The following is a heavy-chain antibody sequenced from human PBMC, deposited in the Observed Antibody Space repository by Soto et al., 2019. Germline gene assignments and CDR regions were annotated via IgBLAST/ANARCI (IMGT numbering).Heavy chain of an antibody. CDR3: ARLVGGVTGA. CDR1: GGSFSGYY. D-gene: IGHD2-2*01. CDR2: INHSGST. J-gene: IGHJ1*01. Sequence: SETLSLTCAVYGGSFSGYYWSWIRQPPGKGLEWIGEINHSGSTNYNPSLKSRVTISVDTSKNQFSLKLSSVTAADTTVYYCARLVGGVTGAWGQGTLVTVSS. V-gene: IGHV4-34*01.